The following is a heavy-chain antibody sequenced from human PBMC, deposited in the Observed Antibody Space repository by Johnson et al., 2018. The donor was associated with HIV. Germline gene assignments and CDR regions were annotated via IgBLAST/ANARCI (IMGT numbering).Heavy chain of an antibody. CDR2: IRYDGSNK. J-gene: IGHJ3*02. Sequence: VQVVESGGGVVQPGGSLRLSCAASGFTFSSYGMYWVRQAPGKGLEWVAFIRYDGSNKYYADSVKGRFTISRDNSKNTLYLQRNSLRAEDTAVYYCAKGIFNYDDKWGDAFDIWGQGTMVTVSS. CDR1: GFTFSSYG. V-gene: IGHV3-30*02. D-gene: IGHD3-16*01. CDR3: AKGIFNYDDKWGDAFDI.